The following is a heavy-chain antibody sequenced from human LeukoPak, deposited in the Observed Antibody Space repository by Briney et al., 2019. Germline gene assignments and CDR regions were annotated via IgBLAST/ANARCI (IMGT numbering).Heavy chain of an antibody. CDR2: ISNSRSYI. J-gene: IGHJ4*02. CDR1: GFTFSSYS. D-gene: IGHD6-19*01. CDR3: ARDPSTIAVAGTYVY. V-gene: IGHV3-21*01. Sequence: GGSLRLSCAASGFTFSSYSMNWVRQAPGKGLEWVSSISNSRSYIYYADSVKGRFTISRDNSKNSLYLQMNSLRAEDTAVYYCARDPSTIAVAGTYVYWGQGTLATVPS.